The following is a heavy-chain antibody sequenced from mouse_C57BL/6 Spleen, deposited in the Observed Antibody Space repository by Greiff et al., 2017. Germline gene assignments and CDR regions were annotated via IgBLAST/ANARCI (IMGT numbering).Heavy chain of an antibody. Sequence: QVQLKESGPGLVQPSQSLSITCTVSGFSLTSYGVHWVRQSPGKGLEWLGVIWSGGSTDYNAAFISRLSISKDNSKSQVFFKMNSLQADDTAIYYCARPLITTTVYYAMDYWGQGTSVTVSS. CDR1: GFSLTSYG. CDR3: ARPLITTTVYYAMDY. CDR2: IWSGGST. V-gene: IGHV2-2*01. J-gene: IGHJ4*01. D-gene: IGHD2-4*01.